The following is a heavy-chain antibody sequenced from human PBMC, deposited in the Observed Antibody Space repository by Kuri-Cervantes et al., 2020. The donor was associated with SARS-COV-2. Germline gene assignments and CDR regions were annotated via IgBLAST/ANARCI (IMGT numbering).Heavy chain of an antibody. CDR2: IYYNGST. CDR3: AREPPGWLRNSGANWYFDL. D-gene: IGHD5-12*01. Sequence: GSLRLSCTVSGGSISSYYWSWIRQPPGKGLEWIGYIYYNGSTNYNPSLKSRVTISVDTSKNQFSLKLSSVTAADTAVYYCAREPPGWLRNSGANWYFDLWGRGTLVTVSS. J-gene: IGHJ2*01. V-gene: IGHV4-59*01. CDR1: GGSISSYY.